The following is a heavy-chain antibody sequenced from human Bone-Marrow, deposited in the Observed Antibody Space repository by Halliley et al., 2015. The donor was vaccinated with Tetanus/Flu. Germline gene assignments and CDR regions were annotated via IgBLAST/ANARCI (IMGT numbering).Heavy chain of an antibody. CDR3: AKDAGPRGNSEYSFGS. Sequence: SLRLSCTASGFTFSDYDIHWVRQAPGKGLEWVAVILYDGSNQYFADSVRGRFTISRDNSKNTVSFLMNSLTTEDTAMYYCAKDAGPRGNSEYSFGSWGQGTLVSVSS. CDR2: ILYDGSNQ. J-gene: IGHJ4*02. D-gene: IGHD2-21*01. CDR1: GFTFSDYD. V-gene: IGHV3-30*18.